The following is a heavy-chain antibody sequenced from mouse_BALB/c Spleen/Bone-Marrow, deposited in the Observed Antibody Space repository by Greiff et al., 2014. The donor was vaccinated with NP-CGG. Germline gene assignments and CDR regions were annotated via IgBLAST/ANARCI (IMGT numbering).Heavy chain of an antibody. J-gene: IGHJ3*01. V-gene: IGHV1-9*01. D-gene: IGHD2-14*01. CDR2: ILPGSGST. Sequence: QVQLQQSGAELMKPGASVKISCKATGYTFSSYWIEWVKQRPGHGLEWIGEILPGSGSTNYNEKFKGKATFTADTSSNTAYMQLSSRTSEDSAVYYCARRGYDGAYWGQGTLVTVSA. CDR1: GYTFSSYW. CDR3: ARRGYDGAY.